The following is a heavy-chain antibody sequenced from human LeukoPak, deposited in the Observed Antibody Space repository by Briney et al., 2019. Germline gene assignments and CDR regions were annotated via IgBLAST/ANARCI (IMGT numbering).Heavy chain of an antibody. CDR3: ARVPDLYGGNKSYFDY. J-gene: IGHJ4*02. Sequence: PGGSLRLSCAASGFTFSDYGMHWVRQAPGKGLEWVALISYDGSSKYYADSVKGRFTISRDNSKNTLYLQMNSLRAEDTAVYYCARVPDLYGGNKSYFDYWGQGTLVTVSS. CDR2: ISYDGSSK. CDR1: GFTFSDYG. D-gene: IGHD4/OR15-4a*01. V-gene: IGHV3-30*03.